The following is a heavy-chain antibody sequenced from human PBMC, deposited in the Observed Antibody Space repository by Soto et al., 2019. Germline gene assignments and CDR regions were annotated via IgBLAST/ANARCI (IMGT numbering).Heavy chain of an antibody. J-gene: IGHJ3*02. D-gene: IGHD3-3*01. Sequence: ASVKVSCKASGYTFTSYDINWVRQATGQGLEWMGWMNPNIDNTGYAQKFQGRFTISRDNSKNTLYLQMNSLRAEDTAVYYCARALIFGVPGGAFDIWGQGTMVTVSS. CDR3: ARALIFGVPGGAFDI. CDR1: GYTFTSYD. CDR2: MNPNIDNT. V-gene: IGHV1-8*01.